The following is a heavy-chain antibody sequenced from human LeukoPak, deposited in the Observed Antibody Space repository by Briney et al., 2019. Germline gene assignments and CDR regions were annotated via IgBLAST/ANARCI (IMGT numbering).Heavy chain of an antibody. CDR3: AKSITGYSSGGFDY. CDR1: RFTFNSYA. Sequence: QPGGSLRLSCAASRFTFNSYAMSWVRQAPGKGLEWVSAISGSGGSTYYAASVKGQFTISRDNSKNTLYLQMNSLRAEDTAVYYCAKSITGYSSGGFDYWGQGTLVTVSS. CDR2: ISGSGGST. D-gene: IGHD6-19*01. V-gene: IGHV3-23*01. J-gene: IGHJ4*02.